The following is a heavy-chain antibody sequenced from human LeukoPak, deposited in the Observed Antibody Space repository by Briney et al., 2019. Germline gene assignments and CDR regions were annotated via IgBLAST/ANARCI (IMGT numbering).Heavy chain of an antibody. CDR1: GFTFDDYG. CDR3: AKWARYCTNGVCYYFDY. Sequence: GGSLRLSCAASGFTFDDYGMSWVRQAPGKGLEWVSVISGGGVSTYYADSVKGRFTISRDNSKNTLYLQMNSLRAEDTAVYYCAKWARYCTNGVCYYFDYWGQGTLVTVSS. V-gene: IGHV3-23*01. CDR2: ISGGGVST. J-gene: IGHJ4*02. D-gene: IGHD2-8*01.